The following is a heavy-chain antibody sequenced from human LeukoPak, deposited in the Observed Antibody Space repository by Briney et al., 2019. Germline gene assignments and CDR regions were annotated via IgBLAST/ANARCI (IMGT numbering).Heavy chain of an antibody. D-gene: IGHD4-11*01. CDR3: ALEVYYSDNSAFDY. V-gene: IGHV1-2*02. Sequence: VKVSCKASGYTFTDYYIHWVRQAPGQGLEWMGWMDPKSGETNHAQRFQGRVIMTRDTSITTAYMELSRLRSDDTAVYYCALEVYYSDNSAFDYWGQGTLVTVSS. CDR1: GYTFTDYY. J-gene: IGHJ4*01. CDR2: MDPKSGET.